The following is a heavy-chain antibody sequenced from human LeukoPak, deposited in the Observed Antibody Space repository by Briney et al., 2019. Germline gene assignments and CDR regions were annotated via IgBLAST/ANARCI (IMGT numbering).Heavy chain of an antibody. Sequence: SETLSLTCAVSGGSISSGGYSWSWIRQPPGKGLEWIGYIYHSGSTYYNPSLKSRVTISVDRSKNQFSLKLSSVTAADTAVYYCARSPFSYYYGMDVWGQGTTATVSS. V-gene: IGHV4-30-2*01. CDR2: IYHSGST. CDR3: ARSPFSYYYGMDV. CDR1: GGSISSGGYS. J-gene: IGHJ6*02.